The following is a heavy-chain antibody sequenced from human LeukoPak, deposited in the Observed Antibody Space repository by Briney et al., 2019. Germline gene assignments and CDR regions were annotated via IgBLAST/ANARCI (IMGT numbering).Heavy chain of an antibody. V-gene: IGHV3-30-3*01. CDR1: GSTFSSYA. CDR3: TRDLMDYDVSTGLHHYYMDV. J-gene: IGHJ6*02. D-gene: IGHD3-9*01. Sequence: GRSLRLSCAASGSTFSSYAMHWVRQAPGKGLEWVAVISYDGSNKYYADSVKGRFTISRDNSKNTLYLQVNSLRAEDTAVYYCTRDLMDYDVSTGLHHYYMDVWGQGTTVTVSS. CDR2: ISYDGSNK.